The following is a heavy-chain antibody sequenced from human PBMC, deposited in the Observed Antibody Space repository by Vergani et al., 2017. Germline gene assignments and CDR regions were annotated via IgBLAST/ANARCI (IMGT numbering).Heavy chain of an antibody. J-gene: IGHJ3*02. Sequence: QVQLQESGPGLVKPSQTLSLTCTVSGGSISSGGYYWSWIRQHPGKGLEWIGYIYYSGSTYYNPSLKSRVTISVDTSKNQSSLKLSSVTAADTAVYYCARAQGPPYYDFWSGYYTDAFDIWGQGTMVTVSS. CDR2: IYYSGST. D-gene: IGHD3-3*01. V-gene: IGHV4-31*03. CDR3: ARAQGPPYYDFWSGYYTDAFDI. CDR1: GGSISSGGYY.